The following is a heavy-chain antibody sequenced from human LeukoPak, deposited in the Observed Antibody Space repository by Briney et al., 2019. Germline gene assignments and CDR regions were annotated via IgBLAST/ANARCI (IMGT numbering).Heavy chain of an antibody. CDR1: GYTFTAYY. J-gene: IGHJ4*02. Sequence: ASVKVSCKTSGYTFTAYYMYWLRQAPGQGLECMGWIYPNSGATGYAQNFQGRVTMTRDTSVSTIYMELSRLRSDDTAVYYCARDGVSTTPDFDYWGQGTLVTVSS. V-gene: IGHV1-2*02. CDR3: ARDGVSTTPDFDY. CDR2: IYPNSGAT. D-gene: IGHD2-8*01.